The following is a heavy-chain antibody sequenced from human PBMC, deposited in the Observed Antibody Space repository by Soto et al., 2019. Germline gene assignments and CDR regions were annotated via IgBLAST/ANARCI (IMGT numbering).Heavy chain of an antibody. CDR2: IYSSGST. CDR3: ASQHRVGATPYYYYGMDV. J-gene: IGHJ6*02. CDR1: CCAIESLY. V-gene: IGHV4-4*07. Sequence: EILDPTWAFCCCAIESLYWPLSPQPAGNGLEWIGRIYSSGSTKYNHSLIGRATLSVDTSTRTVYMELSSLGYEYTAVYYCASQHRVGATPYYYYGMDVWGQGTTVTVSS. D-gene: IGHD1-26*01.